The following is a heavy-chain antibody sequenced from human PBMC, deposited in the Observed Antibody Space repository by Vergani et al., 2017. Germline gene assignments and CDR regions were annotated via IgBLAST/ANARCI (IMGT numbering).Heavy chain of an antibody. J-gene: IGHJ6*03. CDR1: GGSISSYY. Sequence: QVQLQESGPGLVKPSETLSLTCTVSGGSISSYYWSWIRQPPGKGLEWIGYIYYSGSTNYNPSLKSRVTISVDTSKNQFSLKLSSVTAADTAVYYCARGLKYCSSTSCYTGYYYYYMDVWGKGP. V-gene: IGHV4-59*01. CDR3: ARGLKYCSSTSCYTGYYYYYMDV. CDR2: IYYSGST. D-gene: IGHD2-2*02.